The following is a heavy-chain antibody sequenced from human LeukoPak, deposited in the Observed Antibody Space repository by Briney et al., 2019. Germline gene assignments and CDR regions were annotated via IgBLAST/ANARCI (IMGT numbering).Heavy chain of an antibody. CDR1: GGSISSYY. V-gene: IGHV4-59*08. CDR3: AGIAVAGYFDY. Sequence: PETLSLTCTVSGGSISSYYWSWIRQPPGKGLEWIGYIYYSGSTNYNPSLKSRVTISVDTSKNQFSLKLSSVTAADTAVYYCAGIAVAGYFDYWGQGTLVTVSS. CDR2: IYYSGST. D-gene: IGHD6-19*01. J-gene: IGHJ4*02.